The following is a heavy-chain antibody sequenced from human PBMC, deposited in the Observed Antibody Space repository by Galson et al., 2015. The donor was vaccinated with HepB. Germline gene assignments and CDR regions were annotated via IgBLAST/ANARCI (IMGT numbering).Heavy chain of an antibody. Sequence: ETLSLTCTVSGDSISRTTYYWGWIRQSPGKGLEWIGSIYDGDTTYYNPSLNSRVSISADKPTTKFSLRVTSVTAADTGLYFCARHLKFGGMDVWGQGTTVTVSS. V-gene: IGHV4-39*01. CDR3: ARHLKFGGMDV. J-gene: IGHJ6*02. CDR2: IYDGDTT. CDR1: GDSISRTTYY. D-gene: IGHD3-10*01.